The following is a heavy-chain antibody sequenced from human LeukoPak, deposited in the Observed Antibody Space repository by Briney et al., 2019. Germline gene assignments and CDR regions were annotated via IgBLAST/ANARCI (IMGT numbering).Heavy chain of an antibody. V-gene: IGHV1-46*01. CDR1: GYTFTSYY. CDR2: INPSGGST. CDR3: ARSPPHCSGGSCYSVYFDY. J-gene: IGHJ4*02. Sequence: ASVKVSCKASGYTFTSYYMHWVRQAPGQGLEWMGLINPSGGSTSYAQKFQGRVTMTRDTSTSTVYMELSSLRSEDTAVYYCARSPPHCSGGSCYSVYFDYWGQGTLVTVSS. D-gene: IGHD2-15*01.